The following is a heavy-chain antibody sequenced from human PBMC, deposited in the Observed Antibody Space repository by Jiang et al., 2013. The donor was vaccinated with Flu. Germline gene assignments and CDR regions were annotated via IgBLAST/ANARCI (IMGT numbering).Heavy chain of an antibody. CDR2: INHSGST. V-gene: IGHV4-34*01. D-gene: IGHD6-19*01. J-gene: IGHJ4*02. CDR3: ARGRKSSGWYDY. CDR1: GGSFSGYY. Sequence: LLKPSETLSLTCAVYGGSFSGYYWSWIRQPPGKGLEWIGEINHSGSTNYNPSLKSRVTISVDTSKNQFSLKLSSVTAADTAVYYCARGRKSSGWYDYWGQGTLVTVSS.